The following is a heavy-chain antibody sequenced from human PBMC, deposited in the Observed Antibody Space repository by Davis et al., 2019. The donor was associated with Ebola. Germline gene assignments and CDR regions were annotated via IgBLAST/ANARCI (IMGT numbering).Heavy chain of an antibody. V-gene: IGHV3-30-3*01. D-gene: IGHD6-13*01. CDR2: ISYDGSNK. CDR1: GGTFSSYA. CDR3: ARDIYSSSWYLDY. J-gene: IGHJ4*02. Sequence: SCKASGGTFSSYAMHWVRQAPGKGLEWVAVISYDGSNKYYADSVKGRFTISRDNSKNTLYLQMNSLRAEDTAVYYCARDIYSSSWYLDYWGQGTLVTVSS.